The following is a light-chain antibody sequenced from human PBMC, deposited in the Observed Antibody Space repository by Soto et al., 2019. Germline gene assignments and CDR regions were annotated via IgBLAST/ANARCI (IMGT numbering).Light chain of an antibody. CDR1: QSISSW. Sequence: DIQMTQSPSTLSASVGDRVTITCRASQSISSWLAWYQQKPGKAPKLLIYDASSLESGVPSRFSGSGSGTEFTLTISSLQPEDFATYYCLHDYDYPLTFGPGTKVDIK. J-gene: IGKJ1*01. V-gene: IGKV1-5*01. CDR3: LHDYDYPLT. CDR2: DAS.